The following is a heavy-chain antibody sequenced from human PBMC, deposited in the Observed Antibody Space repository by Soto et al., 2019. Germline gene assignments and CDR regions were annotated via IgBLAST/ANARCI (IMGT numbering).Heavy chain of an antibody. J-gene: IGHJ6*01. CDR3: GREGDFPYYYYGMDV. D-gene: IGHD2-21*02. Sequence: GASVKGSCKASWCTLSSYGISWGRQAPGQGVEWVGWIRGYNGKTNYAQKVPDRVTMTTEPSTSTGHMGLRSLRSEETAVYYCGREGDFPYYYYGMDVWAQGTTVTVSS. CDR2: IRGYNGKT. V-gene: IGHV1-18*01. CDR1: WCTLSSYG.